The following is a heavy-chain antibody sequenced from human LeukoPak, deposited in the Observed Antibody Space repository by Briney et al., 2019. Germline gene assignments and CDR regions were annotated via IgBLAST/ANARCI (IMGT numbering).Heavy chain of an antibody. CDR1: GGSVSSGSYY. CDR3: AREDTRNGMDV. J-gene: IGHJ6*02. V-gene: IGHV4-61*01. Sequence: SETLSLTCTVSGGSVSSGSYYWSWIRQPPGKGLEWIGYIYYSGSTNYNPSLKSRVTISVDTSKNQFSLKLSSVTAADTAVYYCAREDTRNGMDVWGQGTTVTVSS. CDR2: IYYSGST.